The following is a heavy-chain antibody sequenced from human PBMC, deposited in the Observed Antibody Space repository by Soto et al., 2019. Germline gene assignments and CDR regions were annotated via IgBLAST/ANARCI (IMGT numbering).Heavy chain of an antibody. CDR1: AGSFSHYY. CDR3: ARGGSSGWQVALDI. J-gene: IGHJ3*02. CDR2: IKHSGSS. Sequence: QVQQQPWGAGLLKPSETLSLTCAVYAGSFSHYYWNWIRQSPGKGLEWIGKIKHSGSSNYNPSLRSRVSISVDMSKNQFSLRLTSVTAAGAGVYCCARGGSSGWQVALDIWGQGTMVTVSS. V-gene: IGHV4-34*01. D-gene: IGHD6-19*01.